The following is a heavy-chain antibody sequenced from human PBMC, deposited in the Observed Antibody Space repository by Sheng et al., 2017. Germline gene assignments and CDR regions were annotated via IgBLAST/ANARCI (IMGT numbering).Heavy chain of an antibody. Sequence: EVQLVESGGALVQPGGSLRVSCAASGFTLSTFWMSWVRQAPGKGLEWLANIKQDGSEKYYVDSVEGRFTISRDNAKNSLYLEMNRLRAEDTAVYYCAKHLNYYYYGFDVWGQGTTV. CDR1: GFTLSTFW. CDR2: IKQDGSEK. V-gene: IGHV3-7*01. J-gene: IGHJ6*02. CDR3: AKHLNYYYYGFDV.